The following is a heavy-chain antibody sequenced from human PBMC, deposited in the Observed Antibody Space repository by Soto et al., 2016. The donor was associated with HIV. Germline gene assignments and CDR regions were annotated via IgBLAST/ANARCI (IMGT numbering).Heavy chain of an antibody. J-gene: IGHJ6*02. D-gene: IGHD2-21*01. CDR2: IIPVVSRT. CDR3: AKDTGVYGDDFYYTMDV. V-gene: IGHV1-69*01. Sequence: QVQLVQSGAEMRKPGSSVKVSCKASGGPLDTYGIGWVRQAPGQGLEWMGAIIPVVSRTNYAQKFQDRVTITADVSTNTAYMELSSLMSDDTAVYYCAKDTGVYGDDFYYTMDVWGQGTTVVVSS. CDR1: GGPLDTYG.